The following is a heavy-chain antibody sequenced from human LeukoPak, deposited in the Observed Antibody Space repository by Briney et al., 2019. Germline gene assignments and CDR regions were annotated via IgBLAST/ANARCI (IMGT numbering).Heavy chain of an antibody. CDR3: AADPDLIPEDYYDSSGPPDAFDI. CDR2: IVVGSGNT. D-gene: IGHD3-22*01. J-gene: IGHJ3*02. CDR1: GFTFTSSA. Sequence: SVKVSCKASGFTFTSSAMQWVRQARGQRLEWIGWIVVGSGNTNYAQKFQERVIITRDMSTSTAYMELSSLRSEDTAVYYCAADPDLIPEDYYDSSGPPDAFDIWGQGTMVTVSS. V-gene: IGHV1-58*02.